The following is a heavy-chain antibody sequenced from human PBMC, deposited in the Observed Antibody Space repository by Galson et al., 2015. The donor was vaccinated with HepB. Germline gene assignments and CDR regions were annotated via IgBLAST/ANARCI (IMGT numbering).Heavy chain of an antibody. CDR1: GGSISSSSYY. J-gene: IGHJ5*02. CDR3: ARAPESGYPTDNWFDP. V-gene: IGHV4-39*07. D-gene: IGHD1-1*01. CDR2: IYYSGST. Sequence: ETLSLPCPVSGGSISSSSYYWGWFRQPPGKGLEWIGSIYYSGSTYYNPSLKSRVTISVDTSKNQFSLKLSSVTAADTAVYYCARAPESGYPTDNWFDPWGQGTLVTVSS.